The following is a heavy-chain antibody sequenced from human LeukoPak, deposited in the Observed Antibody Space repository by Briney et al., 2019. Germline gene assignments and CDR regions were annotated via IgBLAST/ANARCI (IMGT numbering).Heavy chain of an antibody. CDR1: GFTFSNYA. D-gene: IGHD4-17*01. Sequence: GGSLRLSCAASGFTFSNYAMSWVRQAPGKGLEWVSAIGGRGGSTYYADSVKGRFTISRDNAKNSLYLQMNSLRAEDTAVYYCARLPGDYGDHDFDYWGQGTLVTVSS. CDR2: IGGRGGST. V-gene: IGHV3-23*01. CDR3: ARLPGDYGDHDFDY. J-gene: IGHJ4*02.